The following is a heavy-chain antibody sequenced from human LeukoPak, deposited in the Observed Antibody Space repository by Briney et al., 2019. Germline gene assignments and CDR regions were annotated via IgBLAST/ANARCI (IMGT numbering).Heavy chain of an antibody. Sequence: SETLSLTCTVSGGSISSSSYYWGWIRQPPGKGLEWIGSIHYSGSTYYNPSLKSRVTISVDTSKNQFSLKLSSVTAADTAVYYCARKGGGQLVNTRRWFDPWGQGTLVTVSS. CDR3: ARKGGGQLVNTRRWFDP. V-gene: IGHV4-39*01. CDR2: IHYSGST. J-gene: IGHJ5*02. CDR1: GGSISSSSYY. D-gene: IGHD6-13*01.